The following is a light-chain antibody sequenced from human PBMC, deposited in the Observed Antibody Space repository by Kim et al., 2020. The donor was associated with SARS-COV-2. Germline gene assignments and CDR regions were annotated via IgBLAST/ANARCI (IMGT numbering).Light chain of an antibody. J-gene: IGLJ3*02. CDR3: ASWDDSLNGPV. V-gene: IGLV1-44*01. CDR1: SSNIGSNT. CDR2: SNN. Sequence: ELTQPPSASGTPGQRVTISCSGSSSNIGSNTVNWYQQLPGTAPKLLIYSNNQRPSGVPDRFSGSKSGTSASLAISGLQSEDEADYYCASWDDSLNGPVFGGGTQLTVL.